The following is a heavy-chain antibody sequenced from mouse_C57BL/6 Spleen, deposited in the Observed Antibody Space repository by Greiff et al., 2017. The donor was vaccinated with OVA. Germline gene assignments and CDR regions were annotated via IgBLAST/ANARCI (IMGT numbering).Heavy chain of an antibody. D-gene: IGHD1-1*01. J-gene: IGHJ4*01. Sequence: VQLQQSGPELVKPGASVKIPCKASGYTFTDYNMDWVKQSHGKSLEWIGDINPNNGGTIYNQKFKGKATLTVDKSSSTAYMELRSLTSEDTAVYYCARSYYGPPGAMDYWGQGTSVTVSS. V-gene: IGHV1-18*01. CDR2: INPNNGGT. CDR3: ARSYYGPPGAMDY. CDR1: GYTFTDYN.